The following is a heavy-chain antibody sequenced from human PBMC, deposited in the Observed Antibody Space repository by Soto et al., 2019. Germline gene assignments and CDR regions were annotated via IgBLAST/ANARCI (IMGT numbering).Heavy chain of an antibody. CDR2: IYYSGST. CDR1: GCSISSYY. D-gene: IGHD3-10*01. V-gene: IGHV4-59*01. CDR3: ARVVRGVKTYYYYGMDV. Sequence: SETLSLTCTFSGCSISSYYWSWIRQPPGKGLEWIGYIYYSGSTNYNPSLKSRVTISVDTSKNQFSLKLSSVTAADTAVYYCARVVRGVKTYYYYGMDVWGQGTTVTVSS. J-gene: IGHJ6*02.